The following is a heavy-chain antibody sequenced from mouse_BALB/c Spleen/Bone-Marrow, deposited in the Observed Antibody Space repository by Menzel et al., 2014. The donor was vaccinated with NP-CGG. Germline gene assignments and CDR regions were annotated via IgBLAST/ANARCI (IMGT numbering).Heavy chain of an antibody. V-gene: IGHV5-6-3*01. Sequence: EVKLVESGGGLVQPGGSLKLSCAASGFTFSSYGMSWVRQTPDKRLELVATINSNGGRTYYPDSVKGRFTISRDNAKNNLYLQMSSLKSEDTAMYYCARDSLLRSLYAMDYWGQGTSVTVSS. CDR2: INSNGGRT. CDR1: GFTFSSYG. CDR3: ARDSLLRSLYAMDY. D-gene: IGHD1-2*01. J-gene: IGHJ4*01.